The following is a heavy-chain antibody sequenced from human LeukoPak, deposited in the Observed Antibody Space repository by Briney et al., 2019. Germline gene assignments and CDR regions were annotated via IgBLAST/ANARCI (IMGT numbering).Heavy chain of an antibody. CDR1: GFTVISKY. CDR3: ARDPDSSGYFDY. J-gene: IGHJ4*02. V-gene: IGHV3-53*01. D-gene: IGHD3-22*01. Sequence: GGSLRLSCAASGFTVISKYMSWVRQAPGKGLEWVSLIKSGGSTYYADSVKGRFTISRDNSKNTLYLQMNSLRAEDTALYYCARDPDSSGYFDYWGQGTLVTVSS. CDR2: IKSGGST.